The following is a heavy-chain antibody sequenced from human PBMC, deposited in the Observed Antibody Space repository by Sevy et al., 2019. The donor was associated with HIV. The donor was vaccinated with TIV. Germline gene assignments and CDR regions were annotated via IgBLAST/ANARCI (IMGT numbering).Heavy chain of an antibody. D-gene: IGHD3-16*02. CDR2: IWYDGSNK. Sequence: GGSLRLSCAASGFTFSSYGMHWVRQAPGKGLEWVAVIWYDGSNKYYADSVKGRFTISRDNSKKTLSLQMNSLRADDTAENYCARGGITFGGVIGPFDYWGQGTLVTVSS. CDR3: ARGGITFGGVIGPFDY. J-gene: IGHJ4*02. CDR1: GFTFSSYG. V-gene: IGHV3-33*01.